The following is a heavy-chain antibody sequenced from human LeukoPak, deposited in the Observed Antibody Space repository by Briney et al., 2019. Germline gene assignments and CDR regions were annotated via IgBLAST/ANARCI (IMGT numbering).Heavy chain of an antibody. CDR2: INHSGST. J-gene: IGHJ3*01. CDR3: ATKDSSNHHYGALDV. V-gene: IGHV4-34*01. Sequence: SETLSLTCAVYGGSFSAYYWTWIRQTPEKGLEWIGEINHSGSTNYNPSLNSRFTISVDTSKNQFSLKLRSVNAEDTAVYYCATKDSSNHHYGALDVWGRGTMVAVSS. CDR1: GGSFSAYY. D-gene: IGHD3-22*01.